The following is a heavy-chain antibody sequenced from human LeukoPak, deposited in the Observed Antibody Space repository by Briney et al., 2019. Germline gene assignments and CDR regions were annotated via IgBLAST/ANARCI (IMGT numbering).Heavy chain of an antibody. V-gene: IGHV3-53*01. D-gene: IGHD3-3*01. J-gene: IGHJ4*02. CDR3: ARSTYYDFWSGTILGY. CDR1: GFTVSSNY. Sequence: GGSLRLSCAASGFTVSSNYMSWVRQAPGKGLEWVSVIYSGGSTYYTDSVKGRFTISRDNSKDTLYLQMNSLRAEDTAVYYCARSTYYDFWSGTILGYWGQGTLVTVSS. CDR2: IYSGGST.